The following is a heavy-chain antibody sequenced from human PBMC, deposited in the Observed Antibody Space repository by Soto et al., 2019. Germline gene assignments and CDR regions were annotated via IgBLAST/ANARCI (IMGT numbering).Heavy chain of an antibody. Sequence: SETLSLTCALYNGSFSGYYWNWIRQPPWKGLEWIGEINHNGSTNYNPSLKSRVIISVDTSKNQFSLKLSSLTAADTAVYYCSGYGSSLNWFDPWGQGTLVTVSS. CDR1: NGSFSGYY. J-gene: IGHJ5*02. CDR2: INHNGST. D-gene: IGHD6-13*01. CDR3: SGYGSSLNWFDP. V-gene: IGHV4-34*01.